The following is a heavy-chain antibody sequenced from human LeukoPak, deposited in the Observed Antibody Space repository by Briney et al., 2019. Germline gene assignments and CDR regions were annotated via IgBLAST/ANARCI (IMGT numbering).Heavy chain of an antibody. CDR2: INPSGGST. CDR1: GYTFTSYY. D-gene: IGHD3-22*01. J-gene: IGHJ4*02. CDR3: ARIYYDSSGYHEQDFDY. V-gene: IGHV1-46*01. Sequence: GASVKVSCKASGYTFTSYYMHWVRQAPGQGLEWMGIINPSGGSTGYAQKFQGRVTMTRDTSTSTVYMELSSLRSEDTAVYYCARIYYDSSGYHEQDFDYWGQGTLVTVSS.